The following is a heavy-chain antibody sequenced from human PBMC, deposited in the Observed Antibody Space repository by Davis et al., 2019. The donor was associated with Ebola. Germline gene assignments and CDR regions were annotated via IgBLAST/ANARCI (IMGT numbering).Heavy chain of an antibody. J-gene: IGHJ4*02. D-gene: IGHD2-2*02. CDR3: AKLNQLLYDY. Sequence: SLKISCAASGFTFDDYAMHWVRQAPGKGLEWVSGISWNSGSIGYADSVKGRFTISRDNAKNTLYLQMNSLRAEDTAVYYCAKLNQLLYDYWGQGTLVTVSS. CDR2: ISWNSGSI. V-gene: IGHV3-9*01. CDR1: GFTFDDYA.